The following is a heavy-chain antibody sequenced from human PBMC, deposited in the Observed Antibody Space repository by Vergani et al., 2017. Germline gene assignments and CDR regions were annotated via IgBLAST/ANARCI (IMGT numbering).Heavy chain of an antibody. V-gene: IGHV3-23*01. J-gene: IGHJ2*01. CDR3: AKDIVATIWGYFDL. CDR1: GFTFSSYA. Sequence: EVQLLESGGGLVQPGESLRLSCAASGFTFSSYAMNWVRQAPGKGLEWVSAISGSGGSTYYADSVKGRFTISRDNSKNTLYLQMNSLRAEDTAIYYCAKDIVATIWGYFDLWGRGTLVTVSS. CDR2: ISGSGGST. D-gene: IGHD5-12*01.